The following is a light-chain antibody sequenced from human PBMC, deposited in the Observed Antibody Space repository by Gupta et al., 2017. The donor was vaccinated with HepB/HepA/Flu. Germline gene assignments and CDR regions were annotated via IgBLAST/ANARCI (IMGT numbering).Light chain of an antibody. Sequence: EIVLTQSPGTLSLSPGERATLSCRASQSVSSSYLSWYQQKPGQAPRLLIYGASSRATGIPDRFSGSGSGTDFTLTISRLEPEDFAVYYCQQYGSSPHWKFGQGTKVEIK. J-gene: IGKJ1*01. CDR3: QQYGSSPHWK. V-gene: IGKV3-20*01. CDR1: QSVSSSY. CDR2: GAS.